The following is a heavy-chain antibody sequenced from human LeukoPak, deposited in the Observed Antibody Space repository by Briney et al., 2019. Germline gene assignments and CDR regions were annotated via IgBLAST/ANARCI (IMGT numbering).Heavy chain of an antibody. V-gene: IGHV3-21*01. CDR2: ISSSSSYI. CDR1: GFTFTSYS. J-gene: IGHJ6*03. CDR3: AREGLLVAGTPGDSYYNYSMDV. Sequence: PGGSLRLSCAASGFTFTSYSMNWVRQAPGKELEWVSTISSSSSYIYYADSVKGRLTISRDNAKNSLYLQMNSLRAEDTAVYFCAREGLLVAGTPGDSYYNYSMDVWGKRTTVTVPS. D-gene: IGHD2-15*01.